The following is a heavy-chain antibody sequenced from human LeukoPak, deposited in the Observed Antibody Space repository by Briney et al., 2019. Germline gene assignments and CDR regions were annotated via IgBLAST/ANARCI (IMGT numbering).Heavy chain of an antibody. CDR1: GVSISGYS. V-gene: IGHV4-59*01. J-gene: IGHJ6*03. Sequence: SETLSLTCTVSGVSISGYSWSWIRQAPGKGLEWIGYIYNSGSTNYNPSLRSRVTISVDPSKNQFSLNLNSVTAADTAVYYCARGRNYGDVWGKGTTVTVSS. CDR3: ARGRNYGDV. CDR2: IYNSGST.